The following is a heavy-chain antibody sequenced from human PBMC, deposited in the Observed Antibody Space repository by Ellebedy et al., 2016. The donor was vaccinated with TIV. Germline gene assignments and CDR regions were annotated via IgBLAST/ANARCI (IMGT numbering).Heavy chain of an antibody. CDR3: ARGAPFPYYFDS. J-gene: IGHJ4*02. CDR1: GGFISNYY. CDR2: IYHSGSN. Sequence: MPSETLSLTCAVPGGFISNYYWTWTRQSPETGLEWIGYIYHSGSNGSNPSLKSRVTISVDTPKNQFSLKLNSVTAADTAVYYCARGAPFPYYFDSWGQGLLVTVSS. V-gene: IGHV4-59*01.